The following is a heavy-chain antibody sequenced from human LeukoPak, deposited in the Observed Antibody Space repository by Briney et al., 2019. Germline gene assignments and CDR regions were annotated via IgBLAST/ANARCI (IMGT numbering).Heavy chain of an antibody. J-gene: IGHJ4*02. V-gene: IGHV3-30*02. CDR2: IRYDGSNK. CDR3: AKDVDTAMVTGYFDY. D-gene: IGHD5-18*01. CDR1: GFPFSSYG. Sequence: GGSLRLSCAASGFPFSSYGMHWVRQAPCKGLEWVAFIRYDGSNKYYADSVKGRFTISRDNSKNTLYLQMNSLRAEDTAVYYCAKDVDTAMVTGYFDYWGQGTLVTVSS.